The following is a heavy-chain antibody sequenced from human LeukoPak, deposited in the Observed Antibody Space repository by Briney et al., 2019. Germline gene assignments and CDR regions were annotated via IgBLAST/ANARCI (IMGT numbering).Heavy chain of an antibody. CDR2: ISSSGSTI. V-gene: IGHV3-48*03. D-gene: IGHD5-12*01. CDR1: GFTFSSYE. J-gene: IGHJ6*03. CDR3: ARDRGWGMDV. Sequence: GGSLRLSCAASGFTFSSYEMNWVRQAPGKGLEWVSYISSSGSTIYYADSVKGRFTISRDNAKNSLYLQMNSLRAEDMAVYYCARDRGWGMDVWGKGTTVTISS.